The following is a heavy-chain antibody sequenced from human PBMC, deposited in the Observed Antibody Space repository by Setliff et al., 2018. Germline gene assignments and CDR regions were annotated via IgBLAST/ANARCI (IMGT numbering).Heavy chain of an antibody. J-gene: IGHJ6*02. CDR2: IIPIFGTA. CDR3: ARANCTNGVCYWGEYYYYGMDV. D-gene: IGHD2-8*01. Sequence: VKVSCKAPGGTFSSYAISWVRQAPGQGLEWMGGIIPIFGTASYAQKFQGRVTITTDESTSTAYMELSSLRSEDTAVYYCARANCTNGVCYWGEYYYYGMDVWGQGTTVTVSS. CDR1: GGTFSSYA. V-gene: IGHV1-69*05.